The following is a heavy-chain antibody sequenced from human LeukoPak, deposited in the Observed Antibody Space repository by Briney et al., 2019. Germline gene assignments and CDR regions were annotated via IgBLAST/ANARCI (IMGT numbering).Heavy chain of an antibody. CDR2: ISSSSSYI. Sequence: AGGSLRLSCAASGFTFSSYSMNWVRQAPGKGLEWVSSISSSSSYIYYADSVKGRFTISRDNAKNTLYLQMNSLRAEDTAIYYCARESKYSGYPFDYWGQGTLVTVSS. CDR1: GFTFSSYS. V-gene: IGHV3-21*01. CDR3: ARESKYSGYPFDY. J-gene: IGHJ4*02. D-gene: IGHD5-12*01.